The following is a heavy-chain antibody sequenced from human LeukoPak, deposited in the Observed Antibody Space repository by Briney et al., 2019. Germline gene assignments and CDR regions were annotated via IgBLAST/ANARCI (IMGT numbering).Heavy chain of an antibody. J-gene: IGHJ5*02. CDR2: ISADNGNT. CDR1: GYTFTSYA. V-gene: IGHV1-18*01. D-gene: IGHD2-15*01. Sequence: ASVKVSCKASGYTFTSYAISWVRPAPGQGLEWMGWISADNGNTDYAQRFQGRVTMTRDTSISTDYMELSRLRSDDTAVYYCARAQSLLSYCSGGSCLFGVGNWFDPWGQGTLVTVSS. CDR3: ARAQSLLSYCSGGSCLFGVGNWFDP.